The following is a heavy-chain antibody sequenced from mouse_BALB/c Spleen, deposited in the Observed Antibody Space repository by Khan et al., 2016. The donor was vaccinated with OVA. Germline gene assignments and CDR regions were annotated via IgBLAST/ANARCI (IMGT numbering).Heavy chain of an antibody. CDR1: GYSITSGY. V-gene: IGHV3-8*02. Sequence: EVQLQESGPSLVKPSQTLSLTCSVTGYSITSGYWNWIRKFPGNKLEYMGYISYSGSTYYNPFFKRRISITRDTSKNQYFLQLNSGTTEYTATYYCARAGRKDGWGQGTMVTVSA. CDR2: ISYSGST. CDR3: ARAGRKDG. J-gene: IGHJ3*01.